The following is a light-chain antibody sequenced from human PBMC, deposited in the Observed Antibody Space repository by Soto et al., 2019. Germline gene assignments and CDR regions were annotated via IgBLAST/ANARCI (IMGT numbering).Light chain of an antibody. J-gene: IGKJ4*01. CDR3: QQFSSYPLT. CDR1: QDIRNF. Sequence: ITCQASQDIRNFLNRYQQKPGKAPKLLISDASSLEAGVPQRFSGSGSGTDFTLTISSLQSEDFAVYYCQQFSSYPLTFGGGTKVDIK. V-gene: IGKV1-33*01. CDR2: DAS.